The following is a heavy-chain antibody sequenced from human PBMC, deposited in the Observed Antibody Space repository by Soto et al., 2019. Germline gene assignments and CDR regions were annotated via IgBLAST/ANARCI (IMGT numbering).Heavy chain of an antibody. J-gene: IGHJ4*02. D-gene: IGHD3-16*01. CDR1: GYTFTGYY. V-gene: IGHV1-2*02. CDR3: ARVRTMITCGGASAFPY. CDR2: INPNSGGT. Sequence: QVQLVQSGAEVTKPGASVKVSCKASGYTFTGYYMHWVRQAPGQGLEWMGWINPNSGGTNYAQKFKGRVTMSRDTSISRAYRELSRLRSDDTAVYYWARVRTMITCGGASAFPYWGQGALVTVSS.